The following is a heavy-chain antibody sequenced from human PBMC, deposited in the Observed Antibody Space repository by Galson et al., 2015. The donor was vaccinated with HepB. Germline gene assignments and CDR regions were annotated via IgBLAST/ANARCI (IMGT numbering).Heavy chain of an antibody. V-gene: IGHV1-18*01. CDR2: ISAYNRDT. CDR1: GYTFSSYF. Sequence: SVKVSCKASGYTFSSYFITWVRQAPGQGLEWMGWISAYNRDTNYAQKFQGRVTMTTDTSTSTAYMELRSLRSGDTAVYYCARAALGWIDPWGQGTLVTVSS. J-gene: IGHJ5*02. CDR3: ARAALGWIDP.